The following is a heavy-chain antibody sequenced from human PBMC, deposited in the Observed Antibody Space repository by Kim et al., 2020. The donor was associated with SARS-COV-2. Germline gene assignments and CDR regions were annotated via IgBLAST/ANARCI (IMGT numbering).Heavy chain of an antibody. CDR3: ARDRSGWNYGMDV. Sequence: ADSVKGRFTISRDNAQNSLYLQMNSLRAEDTAVYYCARDRSGWNYGMDVWGQGTTVTVSS. J-gene: IGHJ6*02. D-gene: IGHD6-19*01. V-gene: IGHV3-48*03.